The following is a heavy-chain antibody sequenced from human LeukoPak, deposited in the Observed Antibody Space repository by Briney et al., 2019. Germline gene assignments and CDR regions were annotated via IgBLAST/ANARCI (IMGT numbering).Heavy chain of an antibody. Sequence: SETLSLTCAVYGGSFSGYYWSWIRQPPGKGLEWIGEINHSGSTNYNPSLKSRVTMSVDTSKNQFSLNLRSVTAADTAVYYCARGSQVGYNYWGQGTLVTVSS. D-gene: IGHD6-13*01. J-gene: IGHJ4*02. CDR3: ARGSQVGYNY. V-gene: IGHV4-34*01. CDR1: GGSFSGYY. CDR2: INHSGST.